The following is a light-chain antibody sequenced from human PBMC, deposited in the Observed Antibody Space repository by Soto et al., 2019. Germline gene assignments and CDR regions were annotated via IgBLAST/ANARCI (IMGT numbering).Light chain of an antibody. J-gene: IGLJ1*01. CDR2: DVS. Sequence: HSALTQPASVSGSPGQSITISCTGTSSDVGGYNWVSWYQQHPGKAPKLMIYDVSNRPSGVSNRFSGSKSGNTASLTISGLQAEDEADYYCSSYTSSITYVFGTGTKVTVL. CDR1: SSDVGGYNW. CDR3: SSYTSSITYV. V-gene: IGLV2-14*03.